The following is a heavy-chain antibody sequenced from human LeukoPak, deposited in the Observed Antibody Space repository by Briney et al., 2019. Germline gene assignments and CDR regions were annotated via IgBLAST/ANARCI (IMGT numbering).Heavy chain of an antibody. CDR1: GYTFTSYG. CDR3: AREPGVAAAAVPFDY. J-gene: IGHJ4*02. D-gene: IGHD6-19*01. CDR2: ISAYNGNT. V-gene: IGHV1-18*01. Sequence: GASVKVSCKASGYTFTSYGISWVRQAPGQGLEWMGWISAYNGNTNYAQNFQGRVTMTMDTSTSTAYMELKSLTADDTAIYYCAREPGVAAAAVPFDYWAQGTLVTVSS.